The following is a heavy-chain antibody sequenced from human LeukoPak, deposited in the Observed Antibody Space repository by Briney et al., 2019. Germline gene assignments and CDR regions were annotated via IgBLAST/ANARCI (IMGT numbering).Heavy chain of an antibody. J-gene: IGHJ4*02. D-gene: IGHD2-15*01. Sequence: APVKVPCKTSGYTFTRYDITWVRQAPGQGPEWMGGINVKNGNTNYAQKLRGGVTLSRDTSTSTAYMELRSLTSDDTAVYYCVRDPGAATFDYWGQGTLVTVSP. CDR1: GYTFTRYD. CDR2: INVKNGNT. CDR3: VRDPGAATFDY. V-gene: IGHV1-18*01.